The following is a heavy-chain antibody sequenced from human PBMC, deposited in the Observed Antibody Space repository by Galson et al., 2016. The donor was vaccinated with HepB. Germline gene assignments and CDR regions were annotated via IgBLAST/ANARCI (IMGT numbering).Heavy chain of an antibody. J-gene: IGHJ4*02. CDR1: GFTFHGHG. D-gene: IGHD4-23*01. CDR2: IKWNGGSP. Sequence: SLRLSCAASGFTFHGHGMDWVRQAPGKGLEWVCSIKWNGGSPAYADSVKGRFTISRDNAKNSLYLQMNSLRAEDTALYCWARELGNFDDGYIYLDGWGQGTPVTASS. CDR3: ARELGNFDDGYIYLDG. V-gene: IGHV3-20*04.